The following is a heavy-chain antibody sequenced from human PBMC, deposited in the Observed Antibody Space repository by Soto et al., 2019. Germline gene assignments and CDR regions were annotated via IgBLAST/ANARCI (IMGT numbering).Heavy chain of an antibody. CDR2: IYYSGST. V-gene: IGHV4-31*03. CDR1: GGSISSGGYY. Sequence: SETLSLTCTVSGGSISSGGYYWSWIRQHPGKGLEWIGYIYYSGSTYYNPSLKSRVTISVDTSKNQFSLKLSSVTAADTAVYYCARESDIVTTIRPRGENYFDYWGQGTLVTVSS. CDR3: ARESDIVTTIRPRGENYFDY. J-gene: IGHJ4*02. D-gene: IGHD5-12*01.